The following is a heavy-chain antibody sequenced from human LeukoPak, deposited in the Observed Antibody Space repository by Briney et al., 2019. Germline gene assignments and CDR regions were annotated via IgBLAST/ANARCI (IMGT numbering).Heavy chain of an antibody. CDR1: GGSYRGYY. V-gene: IGHV4-34*01. CDR3: ARVRNRRYYYGSGSSPHFDY. J-gene: IGHJ4*02. Sequence: PSETLSLTCAVYGGSYRGYYSSWIRQPPGKGLEWIGEINHSGSTNYNPSLKSRVTVSVDTSKNQFSLKLSSVTAADTAVYYCARVRNRRYYYGSGSSPHFDYWGQGTLVTVSS. CDR2: INHSGST. D-gene: IGHD3-10*01.